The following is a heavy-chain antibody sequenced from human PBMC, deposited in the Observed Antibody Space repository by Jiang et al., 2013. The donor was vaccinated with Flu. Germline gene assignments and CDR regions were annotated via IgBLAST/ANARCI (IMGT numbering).Heavy chain of an antibody. J-gene: IGHJ6*02. CDR2: ISSSSSYI. V-gene: IGHV3-21*01. D-gene: IGHD2-2*01. Sequence: FSSYSMNWVRPGVQGRGVEWVSSISSSSSYIYYADSVKGRFTISRDNAKNSLYLQMNSLRAEDTAVYYCARDRWGYCSSTSCYLYYYGMDVWGQGTTVTVSS. CDR3: ARDRWGYCSSTSCYLYYYGMDV. CDR1: FSSYS.